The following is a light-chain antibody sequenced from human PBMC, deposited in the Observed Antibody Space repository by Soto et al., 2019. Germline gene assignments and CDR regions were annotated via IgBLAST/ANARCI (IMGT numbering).Light chain of an antibody. Sequence: QSALTQPPSASGSPGQSVTFSCTGTSSDVGRYNYVSWYQQHPGKAPKLLIYEVTKRPSGVPDRFSASKSGNTASLTVSGLQAEDEADYYCRSYAGSNNYVFGTGTKVTVL. V-gene: IGLV2-8*01. CDR1: SSDVGRYNY. J-gene: IGLJ1*01. CDR3: RSYAGSNNYV. CDR2: EVT.